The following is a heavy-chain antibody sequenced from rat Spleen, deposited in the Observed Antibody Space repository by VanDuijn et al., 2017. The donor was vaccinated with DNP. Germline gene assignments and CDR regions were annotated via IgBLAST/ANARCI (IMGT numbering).Heavy chain of an antibody. Sequence: EVLLVESDGGLVQPGRSLKLSCTASGFTFSDYYMAWVRQAPTKGLEWVATISYDGSSTYFRDSVKGRFTISRDNAKNTLNLQMDSLRSEDTATYYCARSNTYYDGTYYYWYFDFWGPGTMVTVSS. J-gene: IGHJ1*01. V-gene: IGHV5-7*01. CDR3: ARSNTYYDGTYYYWYFDF. D-gene: IGHD1-12*02. CDR2: ISYDGSST. CDR1: GFTFSDYY.